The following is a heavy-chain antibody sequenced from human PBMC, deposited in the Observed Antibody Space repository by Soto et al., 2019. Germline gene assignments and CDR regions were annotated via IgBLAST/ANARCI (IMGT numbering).Heavy chain of an antibody. J-gene: IGHJ5*02. V-gene: IGHV3-23*01. CDR1: GLTFSSYA. CDR3: AKTPKYSSSWIWFDP. CDR2: ISGSGGST. D-gene: IGHD6-13*01. Sequence: EVQLLESGGGLVQPGGSLRLSCAASGLTFSSYAMSWVRQAPGKGLEWVSAISGSGGSTYYADSVKGRFTISRDNSKNTLYLQMNSLRAEDTAVYYCAKTPKYSSSWIWFDPWGQGTLVTVSS.